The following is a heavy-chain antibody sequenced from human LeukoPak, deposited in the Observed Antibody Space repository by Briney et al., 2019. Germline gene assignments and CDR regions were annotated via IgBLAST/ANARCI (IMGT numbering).Heavy chain of an antibody. Sequence: GSSVKVSCKASGGTFSSYAISWVRQAPGQGLEWMGGIIPIFGTANYAQKFQGRVTITADESTSTAYMELSSLRSEDTAVYYCAIEFSSGYFNRFDPWGQGTLVTVSS. CDR1: GGTFSSYA. J-gene: IGHJ5*02. CDR2: IIPIFGTA. V-gene: IGHV1-69*01. CDR3: AIEFSSGYFNRFDP. D-gene: IGHD3-22*01.